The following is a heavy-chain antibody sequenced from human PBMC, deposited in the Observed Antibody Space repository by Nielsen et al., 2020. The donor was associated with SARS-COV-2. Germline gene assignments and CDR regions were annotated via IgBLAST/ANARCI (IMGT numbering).Heavy chain of an antibody. CDR3: ARGGFSLGANLEDP. J-gene: IGHJ5*02. Sequence: SETLSLTCAVSGGSISSSNWWSWVRQPPGKGLEWIGEIYHSGSTNYNPSLKSRVTISVDKSKNQFSLKLSSVTAADTAVYYCARGGFSLGANLEDPWGQGTLVTVSS. CDR1: GGSISSSNW. CDR2: IYHSGST. V-gene: IGHV4-4*02. D-gene: IGHD1-26*01.